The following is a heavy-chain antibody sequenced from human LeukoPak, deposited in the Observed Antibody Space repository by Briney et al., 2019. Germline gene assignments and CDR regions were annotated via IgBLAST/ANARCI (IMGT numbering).Heavy chain of an antibody. CDR2: INSDGSST. J-gene: IGHJ4*02. CDR1: GSTFSNYW. CDR3: AKGGATVIDY. V-gene: IGHV3-74*01. Sequence: GGSLRLSCAASGSTFSNYWMHWVRQAPGKGLVWVSRINSDGSSTTSADSVKGRFTVSRDNAKNTLYLQMNSLRAEDTAVYYCAKGGATVIDYWGQGTLVTVSS. D-gene: IGHD4-17*01.